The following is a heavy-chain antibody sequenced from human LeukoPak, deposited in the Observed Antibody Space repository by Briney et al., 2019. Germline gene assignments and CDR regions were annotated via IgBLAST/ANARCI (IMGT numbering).Heavy chain of an antibody. CDR3: AKDRRGGSYYAATLDI. D-gene: IGHD1-26*01. CDR2: ISDSGDIT. J-gene: IGHJ3*02. V-gene: IGHV3-23*01. Sequence: GGSLRLSCAASGFTFSSYAMSWVRQAPGKGLEWVSGISDSGDITYYADSVKGRFTISRDNSKNTLYVQMNSVRVEDTAVYYCAKDRRGGSYYAATLDIWGQGTMVTVSS. CDR1: GFTFSSYA.